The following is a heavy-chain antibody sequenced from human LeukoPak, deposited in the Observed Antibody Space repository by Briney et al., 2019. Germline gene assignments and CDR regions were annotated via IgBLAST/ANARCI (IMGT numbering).Heavy chain of an antibody. Sequence: ASVTVSCTASGYTFTSNGISWVRHPPPPGIEWMGWIRTYHGTTTYAQKLQGQVTITTHTSPSTAYTQRRSLRPDDTSVYYSARDQTPYYEGSGYFPPNYGGQGTLVTVPS. CDR3: ARDQTPYYEGSGYFPPNY. J-gene: IGHJ4*02. CDR2: IRTYHGTT. CDR1: GYTFTSNG. V-gene: IGHV1-18*01. D-gene: IGHD3-22*01.